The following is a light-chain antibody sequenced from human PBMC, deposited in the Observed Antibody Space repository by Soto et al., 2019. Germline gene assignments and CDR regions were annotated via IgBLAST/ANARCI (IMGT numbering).Light chain of an antibody. V-gene: IGLV2-11*01. Sequence: QSALTQPRSVSGSPGQSVTISCTGTSSDVGSYDYVSWYQQHPGKAPKLIIYDVTKRPSGVPDRFSGSKSGNTASLTISGLQAEDEADYSCCSYAGRYVAFGGGTKLTVL. CDR1: SSDVGSYDY. CDR2: DVT. CDR3: CSYAGRYVA. J-gene: IGLJ2*01.